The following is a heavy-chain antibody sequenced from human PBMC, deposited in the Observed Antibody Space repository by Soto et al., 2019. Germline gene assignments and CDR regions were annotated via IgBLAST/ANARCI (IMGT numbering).Heavy chain of an antibody. D-gene: IGHD3-10*01. CDR1: GFTFTTYA. Sequence: EVQLLESGGGLIQPGGSLRLSCAASGFTFTTYAISWVRQAPGKGLEWVSAISGSGGNTYYADSVKGRVNISRDNSKNTVHLQMNSLRVDDTAVYYCAKDFGEHWLPDYWGQGTLVTVSS. J-gene: IGHJ4*02. CDR2: ISGSGGNT. CDR3: AKDFGEHWLPDY. V-gene: IGHV3-23*01.